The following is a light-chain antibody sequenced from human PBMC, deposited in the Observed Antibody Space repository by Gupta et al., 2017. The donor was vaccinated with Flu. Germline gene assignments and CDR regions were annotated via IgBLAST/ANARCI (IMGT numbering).Light chain of an antibody. CDR3: QQYKTPLPT. J-gene: IGKJ2*01. CDR2: ESS. CDR1: QSIARW. Sequence: GDRFTITCRASQSIARWLAWYQQTPGKPPKLLIYESSALYSGVPSRFSGSASGTEFTLTISSLQPEDFVTYYCQQYKTPLPTFGQGTKLETK. V-gene: IGKV1-5*03.